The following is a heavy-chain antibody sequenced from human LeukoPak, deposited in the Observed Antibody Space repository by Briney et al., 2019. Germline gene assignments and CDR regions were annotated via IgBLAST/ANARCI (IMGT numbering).Heavy chain of an antibody. CDR2: INHSGST. CDR1: GGSFSDYY. Sequence: SETLSLTCAVYGGSFSDYYWFWIRQPPGKGLEWIGEINHSGSTNYNPSLESRVTISVDTSKNQFSLKLTSVTAADTAVYYCARARGYSDYDVWGQGTLVTVSS. V-gene: IGHV4-34*01. D-gene: IGHD5-12*01. CDR3: ARARGYSDYDV. J-gene: IGHJ4*02.